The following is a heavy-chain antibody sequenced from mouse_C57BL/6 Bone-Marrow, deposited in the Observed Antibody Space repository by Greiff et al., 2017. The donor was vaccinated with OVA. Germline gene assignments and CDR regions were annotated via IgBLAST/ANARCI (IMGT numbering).Heavy chain of an antibody. CDR3: ARQGLRRYFDV. CDR1: GFTFSSYG. Sequence: EVMLVESGGDLVKPGGSLKLSCAASGFTFSSYGMSWVRQTPDKRLEWVATISSGGSYTYYPDSVKGRFTISRDNAKNTLYLQMSSLKSEDTAMYYCARQGLRRYFDVWGTGTTVTVSS. J-gene: IGHJ1*03. D-gene: IGHD2-2*01. CDR2: ISSGGSYT. V-gene: IGHV5-6*01.